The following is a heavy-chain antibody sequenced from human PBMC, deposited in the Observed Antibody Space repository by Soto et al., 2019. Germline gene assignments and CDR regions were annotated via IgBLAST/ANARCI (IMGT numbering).Heavy chain of an antibody. CDR1: GGTFSSYA. J-gene: IGHJ5*02. V-gene: IGHV1-69*13. D-gene: IGHD2-2*01. CDR3: ERDAYCSSTSCRTGVPPNWFDP. CDR2: IIPIFGTA. Sequence: SVKVSCKTSGGTFSSYAISWVRQAPGQGLEWMGGIIPIFGTANYAQKFQGRVTITADESTSTAYMELSSLRSEDTAVYYCERDAYCSSTSCRTGVPPNWFDPWGQGTLVTVSS.